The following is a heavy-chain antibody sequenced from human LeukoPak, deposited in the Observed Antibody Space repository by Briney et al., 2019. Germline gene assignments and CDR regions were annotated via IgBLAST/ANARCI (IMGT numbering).Heavy chain of an antibody. CDR3: ARGSGSHYYYYYMDV. J-gene: IGHJ6*03. CDR1: GGSISSYY. CDR2: IYYSGST. V-gene: IGHV4-59*01. Sequence: SETLSLTCTVSGGSISSYYCSWIRQPPGKGLEWIGYIYYSGSTNYNPSLKSRATISVYTSKNQFSLKLSAVTAADTAVYYCARGSGSHYYYYYMDVWGKGTTVTVSS. D-gene: IGHD3-10*01.